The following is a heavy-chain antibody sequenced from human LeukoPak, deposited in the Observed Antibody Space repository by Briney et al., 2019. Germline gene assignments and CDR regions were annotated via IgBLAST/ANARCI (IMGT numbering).Heavy chain of an antibody. J-gene: IGHJ4*02. V-gene: IGHV3-23*01. CDR2: ISGIGAST. CDR1: RFTFSNYA. Sequence: GGSLRLSCAASRFTFSNYAMSWVRQAPEKGLEWVSSISGIGASTYYADSVKGRFTISRDNAKNSLYLQMNSLRAEDTAVYYCARDPYGSGSYYNGDYWGQGTLVTVSS. D-gene: IGHD3-10*01. CDR3: ARDPYGSGSYYNGDY.